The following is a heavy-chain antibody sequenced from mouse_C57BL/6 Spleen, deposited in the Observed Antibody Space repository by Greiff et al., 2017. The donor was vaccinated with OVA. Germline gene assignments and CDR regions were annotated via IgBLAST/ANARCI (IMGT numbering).Heavy chain of an antibody. CDR3: ARGRDYGPFDY. CDR1: GYTFTSYW. J-gene: IGHJ2*01. D-gene: IGHD2-4*01. V-gene: IGHV1-69*01. Sequence: QVQLQQPGAELVMPGASVKLSCKASGYTFTSYWMHWVKQRPGQGLEWIGEIDPSDSYTNYHQKFKGKSTLTVDKSSSTAYMQLSSLTSEDSAVYYCARGRDYGPFDYWGQGTTLTVSS. CDR2: IDPSDSYT.